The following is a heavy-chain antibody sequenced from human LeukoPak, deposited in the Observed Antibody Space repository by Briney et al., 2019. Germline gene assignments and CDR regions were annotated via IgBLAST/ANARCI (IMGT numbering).Heavy chain of an antibody. V-gene: IGHV4-39*07. CDR2: IYYSGST. D-gene: IGHD3-3*01. J-gene: IGHJ6*02. Sequence: SETLSLTCTVSGGSISSSSYYWGWIRQPPGKGLEWIGSIYYSGSTYYNPSLKSRVTISVDKSKNQFSLKLSSVTAADTAVYYCAIGRYYDFWSGSHYYYGMDVWGQGTTVTVSS. CDR1: GGSISSSSYY. CDR3: AIGRYYDFWSGSHYYYGMDV.